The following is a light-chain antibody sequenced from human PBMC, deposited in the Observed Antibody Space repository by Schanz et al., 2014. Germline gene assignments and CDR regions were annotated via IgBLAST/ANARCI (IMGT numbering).Light chain of an antibody. J-gene: IGLJ2*01. V-gene: IGLV2-8*01. CDR3: SSYAGSNNLV. Sequence: QSVLTQPPSASGSPGQSVTISCSGTSSDVGSYNLVSWYQQHPGKAPKLMIYEGSKRPSGVSNRFSGSKSGNTASLTVSGLQAEDEADYYCSSYAGSNNLVFGGGTKLTVL. CDR2: EGS. CDR1: SSDVGSYNL.